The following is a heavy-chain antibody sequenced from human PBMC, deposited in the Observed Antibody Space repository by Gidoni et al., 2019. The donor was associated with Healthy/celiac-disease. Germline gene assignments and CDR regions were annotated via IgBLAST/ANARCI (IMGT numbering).Heavy chain of an antibody. D-gene: IGHD3-3*01. J-gene: IGHJ5*02. CDR3: AKGVTIFGVVSGFDP. V-gene: IGHV3-23*01. CDR2: ISGSGGST. CDR1: GFTFSSYA. Sequence: EVQLLESGGGLVQPGGSLRPSCAASGFTFSSYAMSWVRQAPGKGLEWVSAISGSGGSTYYADSVKGRFTISRDNSKNTLYLQMNSLRAEDTAVYYCAKGVTIFGVVSGFDPWGQGTLVTVSS.